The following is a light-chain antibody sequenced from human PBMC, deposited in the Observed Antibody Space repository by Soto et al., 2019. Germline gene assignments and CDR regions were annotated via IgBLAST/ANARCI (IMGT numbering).Light chain of an antibody. CDR1: TSNIGRNT. CDR3: AAWDDSLNAYV. Sequence: SVLSQPPSASGTPGQGVAISCSGATSNIGRNTVNWYQQLPGTAPKLLMYTNNQRPSGVPDRFSGSNSGTSASLAIRGLQSEDEADYYCAAWDDSLNAYVLGTGTKLTVL. V-gene: IGLV1-44*01. J-gene: IGLJ1*01. CDR2: TNN.